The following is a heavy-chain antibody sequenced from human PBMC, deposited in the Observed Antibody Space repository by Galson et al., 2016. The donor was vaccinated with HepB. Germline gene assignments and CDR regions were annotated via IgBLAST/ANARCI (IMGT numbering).Heavy chain of an antibody. J-gene: IGHJ6*02. V-gene: IGHV3-64*02. CDR2: ISSDGGST. D-gene: IGHD4-17*01. Sequence: SLRLSCAASGFTFSNFAMHWVRQAPGKGLEYVSGISSDGGSTFYADSVKDRFTVPRDNSKNTLYLQMGSLRADDMAVYYCASPVYGDYISYYYYGMDVWGQGTTVTVSS. CDR1: GFTFSNFA. CDR3: ASPVYGDYISYYYYGMDV.